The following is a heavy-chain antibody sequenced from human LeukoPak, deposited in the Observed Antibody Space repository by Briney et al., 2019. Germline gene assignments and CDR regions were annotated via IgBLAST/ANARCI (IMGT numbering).Heavy chain of an antibody. V-gene: IGHV4-38-2*02. D-gene: IGHD3-10*01. J-gene: IGHJ6*03. CDR1: GYSISTGYY. Sequence: ETLSLTCTVSGYSISTGYYWDWIRQPPGKGLEWIGTFYHGGSTYYNPSLKSRVTISVDTSKNQFSLNLTSVTAADTAVYYCARVLLWFGVPSMDVWGKGTTVTVSS. CDR3: ARVLLWFGVPSMDV. CDR2: FYHGGST.